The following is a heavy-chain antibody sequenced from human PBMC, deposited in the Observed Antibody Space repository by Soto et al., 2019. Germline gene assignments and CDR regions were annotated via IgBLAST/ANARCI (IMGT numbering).Heavy chain of an antibody. CDR1: GSTFRSYA. Sequence: GGSLRLSCAASGSTFRSYAMSWARQAPGKGLEWVSGISDRGDNTYYADSVKGRFTISRDNSKNTLYLQMSTLRAEDMAVYYCAKEGHVRVYWGQGTQVTVSS. CDR3: AKEGHVRVY. J-gene: IGHJ4*02. D-gene: IGHD3-10*02. V-gene: IGHV3-23*01. CDR2: ISDRGDNT.